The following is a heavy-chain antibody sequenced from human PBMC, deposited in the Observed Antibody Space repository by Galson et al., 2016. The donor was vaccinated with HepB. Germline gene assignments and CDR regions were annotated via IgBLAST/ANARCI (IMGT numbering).Heavy chain of an antibody. D-gene: IGHD6-13*01. V-gene: IGHV3-9*01. Sequence: SLRLSCAASGFTYDDYGMHWVRQGPGKGLDWVSGISWNSGKIGYTDSVKGRFTISRDNAKNSLYLQMNSLRTEDTASYYCAKVIEAAGTPDDGFDIWGQGTMVTVSS. J-gene: IGHJ3*02. CDR2: ISWNSGKI. CDR3: AKVIEAAGTPDDGFDI. CDR1: GFTYDDYG.